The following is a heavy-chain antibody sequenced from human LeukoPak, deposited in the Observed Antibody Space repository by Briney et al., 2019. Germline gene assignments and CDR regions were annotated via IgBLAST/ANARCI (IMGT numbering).Heavy chain of an antibody. CDR3: ARDLGQYYDTSDNWFDP. Sequence: GGSLRLSCAASGFTFSNYWMHWVRQAPGKGLVWVSRINSDGINTSYADSVKGRFTISRDNANNTLNLQMNSLRAEDTAVYYCARDLGQYYDTSDNWFDPWGQGTLVTVSS. J-gene: IGHJ5*02. D-gene: IGHD3-22*01. CDR2: INSDGINT. V-gene: IGHV3-74*01. CDR1: GFTFSNYW.